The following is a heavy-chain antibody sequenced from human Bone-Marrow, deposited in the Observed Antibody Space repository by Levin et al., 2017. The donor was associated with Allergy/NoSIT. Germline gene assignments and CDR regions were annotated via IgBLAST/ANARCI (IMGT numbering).Heavy chain of an antibody. CDR2: IYHSGSS. CDR3: ARVNVYRPSFYYRLDV. J-gene: IGHJ6*02. V-gene: IGHV4-31*03. D-gene: IGHD5/OR15-5a*01. Sequence: SETLSLTCTVSGDSISSGGYYWSWIRQHPGMGLEWIGYIYHSGSSDYSPSLKSRLTIAIDTSKNQFSLQLTSVTAEDTDVYYYARVNVYRPSFYYRLDVWGRGTTVTVSS. CDR1: GDSISSGGYY.